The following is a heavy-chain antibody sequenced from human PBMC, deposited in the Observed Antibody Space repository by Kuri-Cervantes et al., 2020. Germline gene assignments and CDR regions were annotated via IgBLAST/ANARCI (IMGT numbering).Heavy chain of an antibody. V-gene: IGHV4-38-2*01. D-gene: IGHD3-22*01. CDR1: GYSIIRGYY. CDR3: ARDSSGTIPPPFDY. CDR2: IYHSGST. J-gene: IGHJ4*02. Sequence: ESLKISCDVSGYSIIRGYYWGWIRQPPGKGLEWIGSIYHSGSTYYNPSLKSRVTISVDTSKNQFSLKLSSVTAADTAVYYCARDSSGTIPPPFDYWGQGTLVTVSS.